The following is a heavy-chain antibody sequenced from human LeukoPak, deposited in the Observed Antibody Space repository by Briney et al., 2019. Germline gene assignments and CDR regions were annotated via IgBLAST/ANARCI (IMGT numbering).Heavy chain of an antibody. CDR2: IYYSGST. Sequence: PSETLSLTCTVSGGSYSSGGYYWSWIRQHPGKGLEWIGYIYYSGSTYYNPSLKSRVTISVDTSKNQFSLKLSSVTAADTAVYYCARDVGIGYFDYWGQGTLVTVSS. V-gene: IGHV4-31*03. CDR3: ARDVGIGYFDY. J-gene: IGHJ4*02. D-gene: IGHD7-27*01. CDR1: GGSYSSGGYY.